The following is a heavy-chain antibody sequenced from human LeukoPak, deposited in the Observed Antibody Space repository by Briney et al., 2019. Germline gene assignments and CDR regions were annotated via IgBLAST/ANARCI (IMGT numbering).Heavy chain of an antibody. J-gene: IGHJ4*02. CDR3: ARKSRYYDSSGYTYFLDY. CDR1: GGSFSGYY. CDR2: INHSGST. D-gene: IGHD3-22*01. Sequence: SETLSLTCAVYGGSFSGYYWSWIRQPPGKGLEWIGEINHSGSTNYNPSLKSRVTISVDTSKNQFSLKLSSVTAADTAVYYCARKSRYYDSSGYTYFLDYWGQGTLVTVSS. V-gene: IGHV4-34*01.